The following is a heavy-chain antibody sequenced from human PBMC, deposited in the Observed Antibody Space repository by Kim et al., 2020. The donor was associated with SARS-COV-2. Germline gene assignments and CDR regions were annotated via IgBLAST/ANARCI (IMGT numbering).Heavy chain of an antibody. D-gene: IGHD3-10*01. J-gene: IGHJ5*02. CDR2: IYYSGST. Sequence: SETLSLTCTVSGGSMSSYYWSWIRQPPGKGLEWIGYIYYSGSTKYNPSLKSRVTISVDTSKNQFSLKLRSVTAADTALYYCARGSGSSSFDPCGQGTLVT. CDR3: ARGSGSSSFDP. CDR1: GGSMSSYY. V-gene: IGHV4-59*13.